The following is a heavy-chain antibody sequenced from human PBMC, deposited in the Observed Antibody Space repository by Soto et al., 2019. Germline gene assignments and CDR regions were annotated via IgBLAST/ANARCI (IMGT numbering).Heavy chain of an antibody. CDR1: GYTFTTYY. D-gene: IGHD4-17*01. CDR3: ARSVTTHLAADF. CDR2: INPNTGAT. Sequence: QVQLVQSGAEVKKPGASVKVSCKASGYTFTTYYINWVRQAPGQRLEWMGWINPNTGATNYAQKFQGWVTLTRDTSVTTAYMEVSRLTSGDTAVYFCARSVTTHLAADFWGQGTLVTVSS. J-gene: IGHJ4*02. V-gene: IGHV1-2*04.